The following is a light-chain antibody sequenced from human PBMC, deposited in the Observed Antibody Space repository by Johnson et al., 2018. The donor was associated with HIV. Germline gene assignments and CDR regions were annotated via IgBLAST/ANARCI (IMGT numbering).Light chain of an antibody. Sequence: QSVLTQPPSVSAAPGQKVTISCSGSSSNIGNNYVSWYQQLPGTAPKLLIYENNKRPSGIPDRFSGSKSATSATLGITGLQTGDEADYYCGTWDSRLSAFVFGTGTEFSVL. V-gene: IGLV1-51*02. CDR2: ENN. J-gene: IGLJ1*01. CDR1: SSNIGNNY. CDR3: GTWDSRLSAFV.